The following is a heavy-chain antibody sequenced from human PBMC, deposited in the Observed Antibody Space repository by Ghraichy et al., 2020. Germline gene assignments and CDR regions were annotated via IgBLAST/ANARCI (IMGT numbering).Heavy chain of an antibody. J-gene: IGHJ4*02. CDR3: ARGGTSDPFNY. Sequence: GGSLRLSCAASGFTFNTWSMNWVRQAPGKGLEWVSSIDPSSKYIYYADSIKGRFTISRDNAKDSLYLQMNSLRVEDTAVYYCARGGTSDPFNYWGQGTLATVSS. D-gene: IGHD1-26*01. V-gene: IGHV3-21*01. CDR2: IDPSSKYI. CDR1: GFTFNTWS.